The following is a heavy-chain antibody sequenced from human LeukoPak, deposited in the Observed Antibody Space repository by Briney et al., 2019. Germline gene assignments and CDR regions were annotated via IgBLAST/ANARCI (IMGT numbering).Heavy chain of an antibody. CDR3: ARARPPNSRVGSWTYNWFDP. CDR2: ISSDGSNK. D-gene: IGHD6-13*01. V-gene: IGHV3-30-3*01. J-gene: IGHJ5*02. CDR1: GFTFSSYA. Sequence: QPGGSLRLSCAASGFTFSSYAMHWVRQAPSKGLEWVAVISSDGSNKYYADSVKGRFTISRDNSKNTLYLQMNSLRAEDTAVYYCARARPPNSRVGSWTYNWFDPWGQGTLVTVSS.